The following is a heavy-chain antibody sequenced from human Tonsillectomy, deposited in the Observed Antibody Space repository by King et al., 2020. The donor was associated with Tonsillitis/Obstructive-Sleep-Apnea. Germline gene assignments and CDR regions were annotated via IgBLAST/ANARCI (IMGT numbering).Heavy chain of an antibody. Sequence: VQLVESGGGLVQPGGSLRLSCAASGFTFSSYWMHWVRQAPGRGMVWVSRINSGWSRTSYTDSVKGLFTISRDNAKNTLYLQMNSLRAEDTAVYYSARFADSSSWYWSEPYYYFDYWGQGTLVTVSS. D-gene: IGHD6-13*01. J-gene: IGHJ4*02. CDR3: ARFADSSSWYWSEPYYYFDY. CDR2: INSGWSRT. V-gene: IGHV3-74*01. CDR1: GFTFSSYW.